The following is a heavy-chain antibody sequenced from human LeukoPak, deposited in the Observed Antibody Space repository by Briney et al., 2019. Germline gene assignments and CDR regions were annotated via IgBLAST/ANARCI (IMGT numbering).Heavy chain of an antibody. CDR3: ARDGTPRNYYYYGMDV. CDR2: IWYDGSNT. Sequence: GGSLRLSCAASGFTLSSYAMPWVRKAPGKGLEWLAVIWYDGSNTYYADSVKGRFTISRDNSEDTPYLHMNSLRPEDTAVYYCARDGTPRNYYYYGMDVWGQGTTVTVSS. D-gene: IGHD1-26*01. J-gene: IGHJ6*02. CDR1: GFTLSSYA. V-gene: IGHV3-33*01.